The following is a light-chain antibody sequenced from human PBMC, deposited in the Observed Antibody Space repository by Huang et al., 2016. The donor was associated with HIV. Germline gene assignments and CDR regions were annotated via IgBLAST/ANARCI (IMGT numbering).Light chain of an antibody. Sequence: DIQITQSPSSLSSSVGDRVTITCRASQGLSNSLAWYQQKPGKAPKLLLYAASRLESGVPARFSGSGSGTDYTLTISSLQPEDFATYHCQQYYSNPTFGPGTKVDIK. CDR1: QGLSNS. CDR3: QQYYSNPT. J-gene: IGKJ3*01. V-gene: IGKV1-NL1*01. CDR2: AAS.